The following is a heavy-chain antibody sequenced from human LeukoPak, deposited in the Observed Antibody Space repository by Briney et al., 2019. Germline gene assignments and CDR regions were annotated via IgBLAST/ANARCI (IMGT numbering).Heavy chain of an antibody. CDR1: GYTFTSYY. J-gene: IGHJ4*02. Sequence: ASVKVSCKASGYTFTSYYMHWARQAPGQGLEWMGIINPSGGSTSYAQKFQGRVTMTRDMSTSTVYMEQSSLRSENTAVYYCARGETLVGATMVDYWGQGTLVTVSS. CDR3: ARGETLVGATMVDY. D-gene: IGHD1-26*01. CDR2: INPSGGST. V-gene: IGHV1-46*01.